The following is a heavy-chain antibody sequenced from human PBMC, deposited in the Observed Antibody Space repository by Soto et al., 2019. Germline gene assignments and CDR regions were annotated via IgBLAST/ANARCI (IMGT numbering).Heavy chain of an antibody. D-gene: IGHD2-15*01. V-gene: IGHV1-69*02. Sequence: QVQLVQSGAEVKKPGSSVKVSCKASGGTFSSYTISWVRQAPGQGLEWMGRIIPILGIANYAQKFQGRVTITADKSTSTAYMELSSLRSEDTAVYYCARALPIVVVAADGWSDPWGQGTLVTVSS. CDR2: IIPILGIA. CDR1: GGTFSSYT. CDR3: ARALPIVVVAADGWSDP. J-gene: IGHJ5*02.